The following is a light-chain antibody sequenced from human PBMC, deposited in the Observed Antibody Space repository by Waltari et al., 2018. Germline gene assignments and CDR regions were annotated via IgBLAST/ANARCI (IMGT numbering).Light chain of an antibody. J-gene: IGLJ2*01. CDR3: QVWDSSTVV. CDR2: RDS. V-gene: IGLV3-9*01. Sequence: SYELTQPLSVSVALGQTARITCGGNNIGSKNVHWYQQKSGPAPVLVIYRDSNRPSGIPARFSGSNSGNTATLTISRAQAGDEADYYCQVWDSSTVVFGGGTKLTVL. CDR1: NIGSKN.